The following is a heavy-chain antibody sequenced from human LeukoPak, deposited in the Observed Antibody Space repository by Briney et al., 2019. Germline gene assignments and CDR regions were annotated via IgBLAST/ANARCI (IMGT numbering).Heavy chain of an antibody. D-gene: IGHD3-10*01. CDR1: VVSINSGAYY. Sequence: SETLSLTCTLSVVSINSGAYYWTWIRQLPGKGLEYIGHIYNSASAHHNPSLQSRLTISVDTSKSQFSLRLSSVTAPDTAVYYCARRENFVGSGDYWGQGILVTVSS. CDR3: ARRENFVGSGDY. CDR2: IYNSASA. J-gene: IGHJ4*02. V-gene: IGHV4-31*03.